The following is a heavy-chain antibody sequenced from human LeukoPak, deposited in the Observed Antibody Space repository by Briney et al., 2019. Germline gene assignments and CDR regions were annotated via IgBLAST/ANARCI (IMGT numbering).Heavy chain of an antibody. J-gene: IGHJ4*02. V-gene: IGHV3-21*01. CDR3: ARRAGSYSHSYDY. Sequence: GGSLRLSCAASGFTFSAYNMNWVRRTPGKGLEWVSSITTSSSYMFYADSVRGRFTISRDNAENSLYLQMNSLRDEDTAVYYCARRAGSYSHSYDYWGQGTLVTVSS. D-gene: IGHD2-15*01. CDR1: GFTFSAYN. CDR2: ITTSSSYM.